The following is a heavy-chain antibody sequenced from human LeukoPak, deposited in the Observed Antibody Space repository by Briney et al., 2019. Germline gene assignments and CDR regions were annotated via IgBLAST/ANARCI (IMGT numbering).Heavy chain of an antibody. J-gene: IGHJ4*02. CDR1: GFTFSGSA. V-gene: IGHV3-73*01. CDR3: TRVDLFYYDGSDYPG. CDR2: IITKGTSYAT. Sequence: GGTLRLSCAGSGFTFSGSAMHWVRKASGKGLEWVAHIITKGTSYATAYAASAKGRFTISSDDSKHTAYLQMNSLKTEDTAVYYCTRVDLFYYDGSDYPGWGQGTLVTVSS. D-gene: IGHD3-22*01.